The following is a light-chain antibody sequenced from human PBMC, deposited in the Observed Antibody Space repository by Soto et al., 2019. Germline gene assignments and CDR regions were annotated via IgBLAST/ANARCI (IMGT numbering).Light chain of an antibody. CDR2: HAS. J-gene: IGKJ4*01. CDR1: QDISNY. V-gene: IGKV1-33*01. CDR3: QQYDNP. Sequence: DIQMTQSPSSLSASVGDRVTITCQASQDISNYLNCYQQKPGKAPKLLIYHASNLETWVPSRFSGSGSWTDFTFTISRLQREDIATYYCQQYDNPFGGGTKVEIK.